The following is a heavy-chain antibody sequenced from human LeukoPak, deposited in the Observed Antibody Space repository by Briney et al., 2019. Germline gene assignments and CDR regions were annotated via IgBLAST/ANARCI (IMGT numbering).Heavy chain of an antibody. CDR1: GGSVSTAGYF. D-gene: IGHD5-12*01. V-gene: IGHV4-61*08. CDR3: AHGRVATFFNY. Sequence: SATLSLTCTVSGGSVSTAGYFWSWIRQPPGEGPEWIGYVYYSGSSNYNPSLKTRVTISLDTSMNQFSLRLSSVTAADTAVYYCAHGRVATFFNYWGQGTLVTVSS. CDR2: VYYSGSS. J-gene: IGHJ4*02.